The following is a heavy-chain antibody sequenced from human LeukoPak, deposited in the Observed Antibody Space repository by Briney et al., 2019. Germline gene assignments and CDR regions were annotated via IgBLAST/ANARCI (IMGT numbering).Heavy chain of an antibody. V-gene: IGHV3-11*05. J-gene: IGHJ6*02. CDR3: ARDGYCSGGSCSSTYYYYGMDV. Sequence: AGGSLRLSCAASGFTFSNAWMSWVRQAPGKGLEWVSYISSSSSYTNYADSVKGRFTISRDNAKNSLYLQMNSLRAEDTAVYYCARDGYCSGGSCSSTYYYYGMDVWGQGTTVTVSS. D-gene: IGHD2-15*01. CDR1: GFTFSNAW. CDR2: ISSSSSYT.